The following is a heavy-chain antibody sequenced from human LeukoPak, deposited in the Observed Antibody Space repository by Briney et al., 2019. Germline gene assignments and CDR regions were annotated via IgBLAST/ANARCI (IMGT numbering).Heavy chain of an antibody. V-gene: IGHV3-23*01. D-gene: IGHD3-22*01. Sequence: GGSLRLSCATSGFPFSDFSMSWVRQAPGKGLEWISTTNSGGTSTYYAESVKGRFTISRDNSKNTLYLQMSSLRAEDTAVYYCARIGGYYYDSSGYDYFDYWGQGTLVTVSS. CDR2: TNSGGTST. CDR1: GFPFSDFS. J-gene: IGHJ4*02. CDR3: ARIGGYYYDSSGYDYFDY.